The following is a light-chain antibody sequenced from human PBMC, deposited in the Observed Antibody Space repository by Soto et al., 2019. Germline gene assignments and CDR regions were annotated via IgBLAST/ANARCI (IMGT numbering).Light chain of an antibody. V-gene: IGKV3-11*01. CDR1: QSVSSY. Sequence: EIVLTQSPATLSLSPGERATLSCRASQSVSSYLAWYQQKPGQAPRLLIYDASRRATGIPARFSGSGSGADFTLTISSLEPEDFAVYYCQQRSNWRFTFGPGTKVEIK. J-gene: IGKJ3*01. CDR2: DAS. CDR3: QQRSNWRFT.